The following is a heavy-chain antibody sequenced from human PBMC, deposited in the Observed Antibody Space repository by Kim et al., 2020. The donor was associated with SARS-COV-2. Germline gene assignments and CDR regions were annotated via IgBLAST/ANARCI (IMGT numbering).Heavy chain of an antibody. D-gene: IGHD4-17*01. J-gene: IGHJ4*02. V-gene: IGHV3-33*08. CDR2: IWSDGSNK. CDR3: ARDRFTVTLEYYFDY. CDR1: GFTFSSFA. Sequence: GGSLRLSCAASGFTFSSFAMHWVRQAPGKGLEWVAIIWSDGSNKNYADSVKGRFTVSRDNSKSTVYLQMNSLRAEDTAVYYCARDRFTVTLEYYFDYWGQGTLVTVSS.